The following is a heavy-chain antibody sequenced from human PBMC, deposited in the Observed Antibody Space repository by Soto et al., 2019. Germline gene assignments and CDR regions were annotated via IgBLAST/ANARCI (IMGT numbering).Heavy chain of an antibody. D-gene: IGHD6-19*01. CDR2: IWYDGSNK. CDR1: GFTFSSYG. Sequence: SLRLSCATSGFTFSSYGMHWVRQAPGKGLEWVAVIWYDGSNKYYADSVKGRFTISRDNSKNTLYLQMNSLRAEDTAVYYCARARIAVAGSPFDYWGQGTLVTVSS. J-gene: IGHJ4*02. CDR3: ARARIAVAGSPFDY. V-gene: IGHV3-33*01.